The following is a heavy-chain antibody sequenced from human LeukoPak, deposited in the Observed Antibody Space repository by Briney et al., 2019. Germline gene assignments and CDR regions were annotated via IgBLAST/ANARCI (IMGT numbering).Heavy chain of an antibody. V-gene: IGHV1-2*02. CDR3: AREPYSSSWFSQGGNYYGMDV. J-gene: IGHJ6*02. Sequence: ASVKVSCKASGYTFTGYYMHWVRQAPGQGLEWMGWINPNSGGTNYAQKFQGRVTTTRDTSISTAYMELSRLRSDDTAVYYCAREPYSSSWFSQGGNYYGMDVWGQGTTVTVSS. CDR2: INPNSGGT. D-gene: IGHD6-13*01. CDR1: GYTFTGYY.